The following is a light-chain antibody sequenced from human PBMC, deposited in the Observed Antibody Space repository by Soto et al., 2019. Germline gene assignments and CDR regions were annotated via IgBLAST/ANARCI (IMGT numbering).Light chain of an antibody. Sequence: DIVLTQSPATLSLSPGERATLSCRASQSVSTYLAWYQQKPGQAPRLLIYDASHRASGIPARFSGSGSGTDLTLTISSLEPEDFAVYYCQQRSSWPPTFGQGTKVEIK. CDR1: QSVSTY. J-gene: IGKJ1*01. CDR2: DAS. V-gene: IGKV3-11*01. CDR3: QQRSSWPPT.